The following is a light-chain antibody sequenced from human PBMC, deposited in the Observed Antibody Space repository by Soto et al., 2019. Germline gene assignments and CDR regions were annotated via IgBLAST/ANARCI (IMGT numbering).Light chain of an antibody. CDR3: QQYGSSPQT. V-gene: IGKV3-20*01. J-gene: IGKJ5*01. CDR1: QSVSSSY. Sequence: EIVLTQSPGTLSLSPGERATLSCRASQSVSSSYLAWYQQKPGQAPRLLIYGASSRATGIPDRFGGSGSGTDFTLTIGTLEPEDFAVYYCQQYGSSPQTFGQGTRLEMK. CDR2: GAS.